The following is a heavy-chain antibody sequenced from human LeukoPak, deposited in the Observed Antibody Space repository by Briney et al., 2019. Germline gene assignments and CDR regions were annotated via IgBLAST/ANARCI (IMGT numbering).Heavy chain of an antibody. CDR2: INHSGST. Sequence: PSETLSLTCAVYGGSFSGYYWSWIRQPPGKGLEWIGEINHSGSTNYNPSLKSRVTISVDTSKNQFSLKLSSVTAADTAVYYCAAGTDYGGNFDYWGQGTLVTVSS. CDR3: AAGTDYGGNFDY. D-gene: IGHD4-17*01. CDR1: GGSFSGYY. V-gene: IGHV4-34*01. J-gene: IGHJ4*02.